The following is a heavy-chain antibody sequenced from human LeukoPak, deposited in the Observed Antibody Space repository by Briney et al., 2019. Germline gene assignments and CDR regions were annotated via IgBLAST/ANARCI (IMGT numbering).Heavy chain of an antibody. CDR3: ARDPLSGTDGLWSFDY. CDR2: INPNSGGT. CDR1: GYTFTGHY. Sequence: ASVKVSCKASGYTFTGHYMHWVRQAPGQGLEWMGWINPNSGGTNYAQKFQGRVTMTRDTSITTAYMELSRLRSDDTAVYSCARDPLSGTDGLWSFDYWGQGTLVTVSS. D-gene: IGHD3-10*01. J-gene: IGHJ4*02. V-gene: IGHV1-2*02.